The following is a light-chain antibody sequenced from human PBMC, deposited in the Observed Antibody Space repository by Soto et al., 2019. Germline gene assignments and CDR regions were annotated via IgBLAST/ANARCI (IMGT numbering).Light chain of an antibody. CDR1: SSDVGGYDY. Sequence: QAVVTQPASVSGSPGQSITFSCTGTSSDVGGYDYVSWYQQHPGNAPKLMIYDVNNRPSGVSNRFSGSKSGNTASLTISGLQAEDEADYYCSSYTSSSTLVYVFGTGTKVTVL. V-gene: IGLV2-14*03. J-gene: IGLJ1*01. CDR2: DVN. CDR3: SSYTSSSTLVYV.